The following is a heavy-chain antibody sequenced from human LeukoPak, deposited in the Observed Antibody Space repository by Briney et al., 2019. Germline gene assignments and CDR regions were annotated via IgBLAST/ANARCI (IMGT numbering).Heavy chain of an antibody. CDR3: ARAGEMGDFDY. Sequence: GASVKVSCKASGGTFSSYAISWVRQAPGQGLEWMGRIIPILGIANYAQKFQGRVTITADKSTSTAYMELSSLRSEDMAVYYCARAGEMGDFDYWGQGTLVTVSS. CDR2: IIPILGIA. V-gene: IGHV1-69*04. CDR1: GGTFSSYA. D-gene: IGHD3-16*01. J-gene: IGHJ4*02.